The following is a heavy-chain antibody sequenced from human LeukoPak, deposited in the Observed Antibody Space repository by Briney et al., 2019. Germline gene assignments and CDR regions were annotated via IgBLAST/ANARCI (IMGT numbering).Heavy chain of an antibody. D-gene: IGHD3-16*01. CDR3: ANWGGTQTIGDIWYGPLDY. Sequence: GGSLRLSCVASRFTFSKYIMTWVRQGPGKGLEWVPSIRAGGDVTFYADSVKGRFRPSRDNSRNTVYLEMNSLRVDDTGVYFCANWGGTQTIGDIWYGPLDYWGQGTQVTVSS. V-gene: IGHV3-23*01. J-gene: IGHJ4*02. CDR1: RFTFSKYI. CDR2: IRAGGDVT.